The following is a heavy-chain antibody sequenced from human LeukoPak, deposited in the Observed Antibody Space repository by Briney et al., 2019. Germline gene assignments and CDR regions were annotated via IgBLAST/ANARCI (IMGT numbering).Heavy chain of an antibody. J-gene: IGHJ5*02. D-gene: IGHD2-2*01. CDR1: GYSISSGYY. V-gene: IGHV4-38-2*02. CDR3: AREGAYCSSTSCHIQNWFDP. Sequence: PSETLSLTCTVSGYSISSGYYRGWIRQPPGKGLEWIGSIYHSGSTYYNPSLKSRVTISVDTSKNQFSLKLSSVTAADTAVYYCAREGAYCSSTSCHIQNWFDPWGQGTLVTVSS. CDR2: IYHSGST.